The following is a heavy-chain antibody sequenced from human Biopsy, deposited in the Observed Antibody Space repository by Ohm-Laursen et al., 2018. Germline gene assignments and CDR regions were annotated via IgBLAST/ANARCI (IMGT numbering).Heavy chain of an antibody. J-gene: IGHJ5*02. CDR3: ATGPVQMVYANLRGEFAS. CDR1: GFTFTNYA. Sequence: SLSLSCAASGFTFTNYAMSWVRQAPGKGLEWVSSISASDDSKYYGDSVKGRFTISRDSSTNTLYLQMNGLRADDTAVYYCATGPVQMVYANLRGEFASWGQGALVTVSS. V-gene: IGHV3-23*01. D-gene: IGHD2-8*01. CDR2: ISASDDSK.